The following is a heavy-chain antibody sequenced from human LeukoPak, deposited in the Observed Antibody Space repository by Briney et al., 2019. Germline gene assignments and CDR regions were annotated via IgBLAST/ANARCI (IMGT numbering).Heavy chain of an antibody. CDR2: IYSGGST. D-gene: IGHD2-2*01. CDR3: ARDPRYCSSTSCYAAGGNF. V-gene: IGHV3-53*01. J-gene: IGHJ4*02. Sequence: GGSLRLSCAASGFSVSSNYMSWVRQAPWKGLEWVSIIYSGGSTYYADSVRGRFTISRDKSKNALYLQMNSLRAEDTAVYYCARDPRYCSSTSCYAAGGNFWGQGTLVTVSS. CDR1: GFSVSSNY.